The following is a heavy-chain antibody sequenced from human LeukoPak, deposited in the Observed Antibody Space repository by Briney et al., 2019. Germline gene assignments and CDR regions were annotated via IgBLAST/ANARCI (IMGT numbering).Heavy chain of an antibody. CDR3: ARAYGGNSWISQGWFDP. D-gene: IGHD6-13*01. CDR1: GGSISSGAYY. V-gene: IGHV4-61*02. Sequence: SETLSLTCTVSGGSISSGAYYWSWIRQPAGKGLNWIGRIYTSGSTNYTPSLKSRITISVDTSKNQFSLKLSSVTAADTAVYYCARAYGGNSWISQGWFDPWGQGTLVTVSS. CDR2: IYTSGST. J-gene: IGHJ5*02.